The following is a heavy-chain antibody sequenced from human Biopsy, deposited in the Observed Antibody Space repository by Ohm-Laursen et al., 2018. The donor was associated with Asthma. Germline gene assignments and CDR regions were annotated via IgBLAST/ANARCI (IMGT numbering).Heavy chain of an antibody. CDR1: GDSFSNYA. V-gene: IGHV1-69*06. Sequence: SVKVSCKASGDSFSNYAISWVRQAPGQGLEWMGGISPVFGSTNIAQKFQGRVTISADIFTKTAYLEASSLRSDDTAVYYCASPSSSREILYYYYNMDIWGQGTTVTV. CDR3: ASPSSSREILYYYYNMDI. D-gene: IGHD6-13*01. CDR2: ISPVFGST. J-gene: IGHJ6*02.